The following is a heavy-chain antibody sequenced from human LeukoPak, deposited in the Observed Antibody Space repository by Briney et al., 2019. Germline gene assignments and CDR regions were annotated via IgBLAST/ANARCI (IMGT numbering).Heavy chain of an antibody. J-gene: IGHJ4*02. V-gene: IGHV3-21*01. CDR1: GFTFSSYS. CDR3: AGLHLTYSGGWYWVDY. CDR2: ISSSST. D-gene: IGHD6-19*01. Sequence: GGSLRLSCAASGFTFSSYSMNWVRQAPGKGLEWVSSISSSSTYADSVKGRFTISRDSAKNSLYLQMNSLRVEDTAVYYCAGLHLTYSGGWYWVDYWGQGTLVTVSS.